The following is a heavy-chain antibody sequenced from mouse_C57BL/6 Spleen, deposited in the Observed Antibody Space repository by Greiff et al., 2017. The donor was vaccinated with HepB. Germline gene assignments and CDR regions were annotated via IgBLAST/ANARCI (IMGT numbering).Heavy chain of an antibody. J-gene: IGHJ3*01. V-gene: IGHV5-17*01. Sequence: DVMLVESGGGLVKPGGSLKLSCAASGFTFSDYGMHWVRQAPEKGLEWVAYISSGSSTIYYADTVKGRFTISRDKAKNTLFLQMTSLRSEDTAMYYCARYYYGSVAWFAYWGQGTLVTVSA. CDR1: GFTFSDYG. D-gene: IGHD1-1*01. CDR3: ARYYYGSVAWFAY. CDR2: ISSGSSTI.